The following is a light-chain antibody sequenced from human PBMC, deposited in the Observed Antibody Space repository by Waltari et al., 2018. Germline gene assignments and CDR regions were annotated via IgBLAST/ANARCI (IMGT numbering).Light chain of an antibody. V-gene: IGLV2-23*01. Sequence: QSALTQPASVSGSPGQSITLACPGTSSDGGSDNLVSWYHQHPGKAPHLMVYEGSKRPSGVSNRFSGSKSGNTASLTISGLQAEDEADYYCCSYAGSSTLVFGGGTKLTVL. CDR1: SSDGGSDNL. J-gene: IGLJ3*02. CDR3: CSYAGSSTLV. CDR2: EGS.